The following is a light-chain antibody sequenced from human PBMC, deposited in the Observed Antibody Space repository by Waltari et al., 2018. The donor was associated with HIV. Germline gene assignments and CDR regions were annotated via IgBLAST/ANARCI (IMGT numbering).Light chain of an antibody. CDR3: QSYDNSPSAWV. Sequence: QYALTQPPSVSGAPGQSVTISCSGHSFNIGAGFDVHWYHRVPGAAPKLLIAGSTNRPSGVPDRFSGSTSGASASLTISELQTEDEGDYFCQSYDNSPSAWVFGTGTTLTVL. J-gene: IGLJ3*02. V-gene: IGLV1-40*01. CDR1: SFNIGAGFD. CDR2: GST.